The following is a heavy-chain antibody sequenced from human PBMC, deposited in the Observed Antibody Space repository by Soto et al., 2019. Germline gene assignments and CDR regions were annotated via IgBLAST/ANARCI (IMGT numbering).Heavy chain of an antibody. CDR2: IIPIFGTA. CDR1: GGTFSSYA. Sequence: QVQLVQSGAEVKKPGSSVKVSCKASGGTFSSYAINWVRQAPGQGLEWMGGIIPIFGTANYAQRFQGRVTITADESTTTVYMELSSLRSGDTAVYFCSRGLTARPSWGQGTLVTVSS. D-gene: IGHD6-6*01. CDR3: SRGLTARPS. V-gene: IGHV1-69*12. J-gene: IGHJ5*02.